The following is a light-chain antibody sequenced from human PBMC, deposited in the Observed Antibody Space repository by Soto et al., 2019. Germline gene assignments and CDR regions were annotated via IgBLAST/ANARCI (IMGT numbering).Light chain of an antibody. CDR3: AACDTSLSGGV. J-gene: IGLJ3*02. V-gene: IGLV1-51*02. Sequence: QSVLTQPPSVSAAPGQKVTISCTGSSSNIGSDFVSWYHQLPATDPQLLIYENNNRPSAIPDRFSGSKSATSATLGITGLQTGDEADYYCAACDTSLSGGVFGGGTKLTVL. CDR2: ENN. CDR1: SSNIGSDF.